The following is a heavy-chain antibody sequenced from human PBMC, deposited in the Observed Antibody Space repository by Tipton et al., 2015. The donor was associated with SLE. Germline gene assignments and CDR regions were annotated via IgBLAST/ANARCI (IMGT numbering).Heavy chain of an antibody. CDR1: GFPFSTYD. D-gene: IGHD1-14*01. V-gene: IGHV3-23*01. Sequence: SLRLSCAASGFPFSTYDMSWARQAPGKGLEWVGRIKSKTDGGTTDYADSVKGRFTISRDNSKNTLYLQMNSLRAEDTAVYYCARSLTSSYYYGMDVWGQGTTVTVSS. CDR2: IKSKTDGGTT. J-gene: IGHJ6*02. CDR3: ARSLTSSYYYGMDV.